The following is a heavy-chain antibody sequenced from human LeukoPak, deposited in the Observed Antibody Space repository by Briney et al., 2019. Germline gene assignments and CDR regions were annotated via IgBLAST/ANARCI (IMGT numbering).Heavy chain of an antibody. J-gene: IGHJ4*02. CDR2: ISSGGDIM. CDR1: GLRFSDYY. CDR3: AKGWGSGSFWDY. D-gene: IGHD3-10*01. V-gene: IGHV3-11*01. Sequence: GGSLRLSCAASGLRFSDYYVSWIRQAPGKGLQWVSYISSGGDIMHYADSVKGRSTSSRDNAKNSGYLQMNSLRAEDTAVYDCAKGWGSGSFWDYWGEGTLVTVSS.